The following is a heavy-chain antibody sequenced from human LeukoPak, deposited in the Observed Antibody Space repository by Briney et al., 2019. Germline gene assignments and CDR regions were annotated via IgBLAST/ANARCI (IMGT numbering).Heavy chain of an antibody. J-gene: IGHJ4*02. D-gene: IGHD5-12*01. CDR2: ISGSGGST. CDR3: AKLYSGYDYVDY. CDR1: VFTFSSYA. V-gene: IGHV3-23*01. Sequence: GGSLRLSCAASVFTFSSYAMSGVRQAPGKGLEGVSAISGSGGSTYYADSVKGRFTISRDNSKNTLYLQMNSLRAEDTAVYYCAKLYSGYDYVDYWGQGTLVTVSS.